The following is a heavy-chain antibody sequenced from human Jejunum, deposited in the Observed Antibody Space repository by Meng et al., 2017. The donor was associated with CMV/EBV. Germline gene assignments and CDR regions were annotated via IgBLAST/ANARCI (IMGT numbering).Heavy chain of an antibody. J-gene: IGHJ4*02. CDR1: GASISGYS. D-gene: IGHD3-16*01. CDR3: ARGWGTTSPWDY. V-gene: IGHV4-59*01. Sequence: FSGASISGYSWHWIRQTPGKGLEWIGCVDYSGTTKYNPSLKGRVTISVDTSKSQFSLELRSVIATDTAVFYCARGWGTTSPWDYWGQGTLVTVSS. CDR2: VDYSGTT.